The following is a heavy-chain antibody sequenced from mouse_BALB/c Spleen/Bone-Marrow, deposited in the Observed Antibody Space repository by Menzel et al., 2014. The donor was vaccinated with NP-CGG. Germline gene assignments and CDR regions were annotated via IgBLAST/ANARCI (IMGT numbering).Heavy chain of an antibody. CDR3: ARVPLFRYGSSYGMDY. V-gene: IGHV2-9*02. Sequence: VMLVESGPGLVSPSQSLSIPCTVSGFSLTSYGLHWVRQPPGKGLEWLGVIWAGGSTNYNSALMSRLSISKDNSKSQVFLKMNSLQTDDTAMYYCARVPLFRYGSSYGMDYWGQGTSVTVSS. J-gene: IGHJ4*01. D-gene: IGHD1-1*01. CDR1: GFSLTSYG. CDR2: IWAGGST.